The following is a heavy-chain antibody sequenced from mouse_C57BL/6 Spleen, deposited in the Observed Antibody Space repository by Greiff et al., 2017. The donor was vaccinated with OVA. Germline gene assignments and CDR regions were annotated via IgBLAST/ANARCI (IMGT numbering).Heavy chain of an antibody. CDR2: IDPSDSYT. CDR1: GYTFTSYW. V-gene: IGHV1-50*01. J-gene: IGHJ1*03. CDR3: ARRGDYGYFDV. Sequence: QVQLKQPGAELVKPGASVKLSCKASGYTFTSYWMQWVKQRPGQGLEWIGEIDPSDSYTNYNQKFKGKATLTVDTSSSTAYMQLSSLTSEDSAVYYCARRGDYGYFDVWGTGTTVTVSS.